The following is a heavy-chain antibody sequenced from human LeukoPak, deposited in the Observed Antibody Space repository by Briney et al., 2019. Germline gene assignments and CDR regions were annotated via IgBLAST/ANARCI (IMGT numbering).Heavy chain of an antibody. CDR2: IYTSGST. V-gene: IGHV4-4*09. D-gene: IGHD3-3*01. Sequence: PSETLSLTCTVSGGSISSYYWSWIRQPLGKGLEWIGYIYTSGSTNYNPSLKSRVTISVDTSKNQFSLKLSSVTAADTAVYYCAHLHYDFWSGPNWFDPWGQGTLVTVSS. CDR3: AHLHYDFWSGPNWFDP. J-gene: IGHJ5*02. CDR1: GGSISSYY.